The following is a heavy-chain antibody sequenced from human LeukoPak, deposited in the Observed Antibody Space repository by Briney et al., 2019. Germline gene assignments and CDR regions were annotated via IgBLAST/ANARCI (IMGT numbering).Heavy chain of an antibody. Sequence: GGSLRLSCTASGFTFSSYAMHWVRQAPGKGLEWVAVISYDGGNKYYADSVKGRFTISRDNSKNTLYLQMNSLRAEDTAVYYCARDRYFDYWGQGTLVTVSS. CDR2: ISYDGGNK. CDR3: ARDRYFDY. CDR1: GFTFSSYA. V-gene: IGHV3-30*04. D-gene: IGHD1-14*01. J-gene: IGHJ4*02.